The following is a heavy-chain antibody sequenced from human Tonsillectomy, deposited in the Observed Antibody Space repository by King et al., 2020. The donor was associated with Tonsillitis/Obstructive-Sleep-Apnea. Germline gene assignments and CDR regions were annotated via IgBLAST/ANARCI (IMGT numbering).Heavy chain of an antibody. Sequence: QLVQSGAEVKKPGASVKVSCKASGYTFTSYGFIWVRQAPGQGLEWMGWISAYDADTNHAQKLQGRVTMTTDTSTSTAYLELRSLRSDDTAFYYCARVSAFAWELPPVDPWGQGTLVTVSS. CDR1: GYTFTSYG. D-gene: IGHD4-23*01. CDR2: ISAYDADT. J-gene: IGHJ5*02. CDR3: ARVSAFAWELPPVDP. V-gene: IGHV1-18*01.